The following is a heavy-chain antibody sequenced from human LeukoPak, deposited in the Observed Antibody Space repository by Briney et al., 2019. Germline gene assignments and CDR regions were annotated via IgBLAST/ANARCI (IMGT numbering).Heavy chain of an antibody. D-gene: IGHD3-3*01. J-gene: IGHJ4*02. CDR1: GGSISSGGYY. CDR3: ARGSFWSGYYLDY. V-gene: IGHV4-30-2*01. Sequence: SQTLSLTCTVSGGSISSGGYYWSWIRQPPGKGLEWIGYIYHSGSTYYNPSLKSRVTISVDRSKNQFSLKLSSVTAADTAVYYCARGSFWSGYYLDYWGQGTLVTVSS. CDR2: IYHSGST.